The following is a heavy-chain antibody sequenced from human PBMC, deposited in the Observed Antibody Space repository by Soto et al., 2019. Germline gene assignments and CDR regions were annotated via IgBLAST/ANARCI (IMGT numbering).Heavy chain of an antibody. V-gene: IGHV4-59*01. CDR3: ARGGTEQNDAFDI. Sequence: SGTLALTCTVSGGSISSYYWSWVGQPPGKGLEWIGYIYYSGSTNYNPSLKSRVTISVDTSKNQFSLKLSSVTAADTAVYYCARGGTEQNDAFDIWGQGTMVTVSS. CDR2: IYYSGST. D-gene: IGHD1-1*01. CDR1: GGSISSYY. J-gene: IGHJ3*02.